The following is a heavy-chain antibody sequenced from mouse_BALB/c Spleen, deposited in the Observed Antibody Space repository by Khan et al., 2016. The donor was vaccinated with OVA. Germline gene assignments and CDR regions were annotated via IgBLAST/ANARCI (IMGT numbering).Heavy chain of an antibody. CDR3: ERKNYYDDDPLAY. Sequence: VQLKESGPGLVKPSQSLSLTCTVTGYSITSEYTWNWLRQFPGNKLEWMGFISYSGNTSYNPSLNSRISITRDTSKNQFFLLLNSVTSEDTATYYCERKNYYDDDPLAYWGQGTLVTVSA. D-gene: IGHD2-4*01. J-gene: IGHJ3*01. V-gene: IGHV3-2*02. CDR1: GYSITSEYT. CDR2: ISYSGNT.